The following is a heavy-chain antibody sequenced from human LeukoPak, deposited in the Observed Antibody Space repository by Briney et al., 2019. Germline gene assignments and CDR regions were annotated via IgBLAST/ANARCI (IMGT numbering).Heavy chain of an antibody. CDR3: AILGSYSDYHYYYGMDV. J-gene: IGHJ6*02. CDR2: IIPIFGTA. CDR1: GGTFSSYA. Sequence: SVKVSCKASGGTFSSYAISWVRQAPGQGPEWMGGIIPIFGTANYAQKFQGRVTITADESTSTAYMELSSLRSEDTAVYYCAILGSYSDYHYYYGMDVWGQGTTVTVSS. V-gene: IGHV1-69*13. D-gene: IGHD4-17*01.